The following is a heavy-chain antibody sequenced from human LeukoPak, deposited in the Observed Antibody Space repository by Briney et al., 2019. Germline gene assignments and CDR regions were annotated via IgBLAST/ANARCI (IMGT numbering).Heavy chain of an antibody. CDR2: INPNSGGT. CDR3: ARGASDLGELLPIDYYYYYYMDV. V-gene: IGHV1-2*02. Sequence: ASVKVSCKASGYTFTGYYMHWVRQAPGQGLEWMGWINPNSGGTNYAQKFQGRVTMTRDTSISTAYMELSSLRSEDTAVYYCARGASDLGELLPIDYYYYYYMDVWGKGTTVTVSS. D-gene: IGHD3-10*01. J-gene: IGHJ6*03. CDR1: GYTFTGYY.